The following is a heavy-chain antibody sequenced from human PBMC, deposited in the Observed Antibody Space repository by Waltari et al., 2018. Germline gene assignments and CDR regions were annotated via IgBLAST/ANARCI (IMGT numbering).Heavy chain of an antibody. CDR1: GGSISSGDYY. Sequence: QVQLQESGPGLVKASQTLSLTCTVSGGSISSGDYYWSWSRQPPGKGLEWIGYINYSGRTYYNPSLKSRVTILVDTSKNQFSLKLNSVTATDTAVYYCARGVGYCSSTNCYQFDYWGQGTLVTVSS. J-gene: IGHJ4*02. CDR3: ARGVGYCSSTNCYQFDY. CDR2: INYSGRT. D-gene: IGHD2-2*01. V-gene: IGHV4-30-4*08.